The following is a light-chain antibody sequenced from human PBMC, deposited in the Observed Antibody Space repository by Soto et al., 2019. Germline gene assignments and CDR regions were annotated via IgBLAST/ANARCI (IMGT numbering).Light chain of an antibody. V-gene: IGKV1-9*01. CDR2: LAS. J-gene: IGKJ4*01. CDR1: QDISSY. CDR3: QSLNRFPHS. Sequence: IQLTQSPSSLSASVGHRDSITCRASQDISSYLAWYQQKPGKAPKLLIYLASTLHSGVPSSFSGSGSGTDFSLTISSLQPEDAATYYCQSLNRFPHSFGGGTKVDIK.